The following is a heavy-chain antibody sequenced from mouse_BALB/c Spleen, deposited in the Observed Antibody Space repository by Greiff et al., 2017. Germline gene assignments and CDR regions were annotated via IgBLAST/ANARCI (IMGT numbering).Heavy chain of an antibody. CDR1: GYSITSGYY. D-gene: IGHD1-2*01. Sequence: VQLKESGPGLVKPSQSLSLTCSVTGYSITSGYYWNWIRQFPGNKLEWMGYISYDGSNNYNPSLKNRISITRDTSKNQFFLKLNSVTTKDTATYYCARELTTATTWFAYWGPGTLVTVSA. J-gene: IGHJ3*01. V-gene: IGHV3-6*02. CDR3: ARELTTATTWFAY. CDR2: ISYDGSN.